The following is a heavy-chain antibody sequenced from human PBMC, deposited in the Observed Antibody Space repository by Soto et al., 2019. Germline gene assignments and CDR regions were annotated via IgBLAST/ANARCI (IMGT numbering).Heavy chain of an antibody. J-gene: IGHJ5*02. D-gene: IGHD3-3*01. CDR1: GFTFSSYG. Sequence: GGSLRLSCAASGFTFSSYGMHWVRQAPGKGLEWVAVISYDGSNKYYADSVKGRFTISRDNSKNTLYLQMNSLRAEDTAVYYCAKDWGLRFLEWLLISRSSNWFDPWGQGTLVTVSS. V-gene: IGHV3-30*18. CDR2: ISYDGSNK. CDR3: AKDWGLRFLEWLLISRSSNWFDP.